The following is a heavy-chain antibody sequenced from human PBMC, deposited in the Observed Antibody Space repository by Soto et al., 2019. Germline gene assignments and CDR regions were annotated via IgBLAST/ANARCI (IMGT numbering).Heavy chain of an antibody. Sequence: LRLSCAASGFTFSSYAMSWVRQAPGKGLEWVSAISGSGGSTYYADSVKGRFTISRDNSKNTLYLQMNSLRAEDTAVYYCAKDVVALGGVAVAGKDYWGQGTLVTVSS. CDR3: AKDVVALGGVAVAGKDY. CDR2: ISGSGGST. J-gene: IGHJ4*02. CDR1: GFTFSSYA. V-gene: IGHV3-23*01. D-gene: IGHD6-19*01.